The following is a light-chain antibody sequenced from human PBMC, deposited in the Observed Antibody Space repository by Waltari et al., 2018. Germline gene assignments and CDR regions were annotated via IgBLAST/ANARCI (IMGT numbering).Light chain of an antibody. Sequence: DIVITQSPASLAVSLRERATTRCKTSQHILNSANNKNYLVWYQQGPGQPPKKLIYWASVRESGVPDRFSGSGSVTDFTLTISSLQPEDVAVYYCQKYYGLPITFGQGTRLEI. CDR2: WAS. CDR3: QKYYGLPIT. J-gene: IGKJ5*01. CDR1: QHILNSANNKNY. V-gene: IGKV4-1*01.